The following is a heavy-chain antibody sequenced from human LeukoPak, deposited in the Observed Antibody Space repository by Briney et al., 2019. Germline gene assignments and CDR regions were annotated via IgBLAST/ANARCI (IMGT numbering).Heavy chain of an antibody. CDR1: RFTSSSYS. J-gene: IGHJ4*02. V-gene: IGHV3-13*01. CDR3: ATATKCGYYSY. D-gene: IGHD3-3*01. CDR2: IGTAGDT. Sequence: GGSLRLSCAASRFTSSSYSMNWVRQAPGKGLEWVSAIGTAGDTYYPGSVKGRFTISRENAENSLYLQMNSLRVGDTAMYYCATATKCGYYSYWGQGTLVTVSS.